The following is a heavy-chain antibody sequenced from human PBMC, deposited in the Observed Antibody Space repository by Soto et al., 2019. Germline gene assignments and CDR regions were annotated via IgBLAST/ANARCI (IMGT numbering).Heavy chain of an antibody. CDR1: GFTFSSYG. J-gene: IGHJ4*02. V-gene: IGHV3-30*18. CDR3: AKDDPTITMIVVAPDY. D-gene: IGHD3-22*01. Sequence: AGGSLRLSCAASGFTFSSYGMHWVRQAPGKGLEWVAVISYDGSNKYYADSVKGRFTISRDNSKNTLYLQMNSLRAEDTAVYYCAKDDPTITMIVVAPDYWGQGTLVTVSS. CDR2: ISYDGSNK.